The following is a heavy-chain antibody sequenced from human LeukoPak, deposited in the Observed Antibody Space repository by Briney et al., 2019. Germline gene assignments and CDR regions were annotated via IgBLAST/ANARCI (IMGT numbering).Heavy chain of an antibody. CDR1: GYTFTGYY. CDR2: INPNSGGT. D-gene: IGHD4-17*01. CDR3: AREHGDYDLTFDFDY. Sequence: ASVKVSCKASGYTFTGYYMHWVRQAPGQGLEWMGWINPNSGGTNYAQKFQGRVTMTRDTSISTAYMELSRLRSDDTAVYYCAREHGDYDLTFDFDYWGQGTLVTVSS. V-gene: IGHV1-2*02. J-gene: IGHJ4*02.